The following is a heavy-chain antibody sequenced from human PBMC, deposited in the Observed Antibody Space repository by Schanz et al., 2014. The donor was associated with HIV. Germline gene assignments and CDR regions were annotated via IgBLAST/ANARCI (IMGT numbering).Heavy chain of an antibody. V-gene: IGHV3-23*01. J-gene: IGHJ6*02. CDR1: GLTFGSYA. CDR3: AKGSNYYGLDV. CDR2: ISGSGDIT. Sequence: EVQLLESGGGLVQPGGSLRLSCAASGLTFGSYAMSWVRQAPGKGLEWVSAISGSGDITYYADSVKGRFTISRDNSKNTLYLQMNTLRAEDTAVYYCAKGSNYYGLDVWGQGTTVTVSS. D-gene: IGHD3-10*01.